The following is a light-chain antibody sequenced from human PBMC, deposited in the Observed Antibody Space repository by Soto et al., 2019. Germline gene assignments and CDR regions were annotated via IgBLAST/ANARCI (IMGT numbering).Light chain of an antibody. J-gene: IGLJ1*01. Sequence: QSVLTQPASMSGSPGQSITIFCTGTSSDVGGYNHVSWYQQHPGSAPKLMIYDVSSRPSGVSNRFSGSKSGNTASLTISGLQAEDEADYYCSSYTSSFKLAVFGSGTKVTVL. CDR2: DVS. V-gene: IGLV2-14*03. CDR3: SSYTSSFKLAV. CDR1: SSDVGGYNH.